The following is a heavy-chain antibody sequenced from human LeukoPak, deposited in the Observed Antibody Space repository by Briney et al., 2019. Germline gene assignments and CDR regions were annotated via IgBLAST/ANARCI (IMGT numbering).Heavy chain of an antibody. V-gene: IGHV1-2*02. CDR3: ARGHCTNGVCYMDY. CDR1: GYTFTGYY. Sequence: ASVKVSCKASGYTFTGYYMHRVRQAPGQGLEWMGWINPNSGGTNYAQKFQGRVTMTRDTSISTAYMELSRLRSDDTAVYYCARGHCTNGVCYMDYWGQGTLVTVSS. J-gene: IGHJ4*02. D-gene: IGHD2-8*01. CDR2: INPNSGGT.